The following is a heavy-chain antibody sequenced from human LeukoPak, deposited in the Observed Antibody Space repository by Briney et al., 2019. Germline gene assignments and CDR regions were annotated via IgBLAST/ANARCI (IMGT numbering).Heavy chain of an antibody. CDR3: TTYGSGRKFDY. D-gene: IGHD3-10*01. CDR2: IESKTDGCTT. CDR1: GFSFSDAW. J-gene: IGHJ4*02. Sequence: GGSLRLSCAASGFSFSDAWMSWVRQIPGKGLEWVGRIESKTDGCTTDYAAPVKGRFTISRDDSTNTLYLQMNSLKSEDTAVYYCTTYGSGRKFDYWGQGILVTVSS. V-gene: IGHV3-15*04.